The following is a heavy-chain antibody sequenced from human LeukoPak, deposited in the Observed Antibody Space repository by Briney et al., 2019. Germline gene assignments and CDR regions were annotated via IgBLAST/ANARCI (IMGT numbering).Heavy chain of an antibody. Sequence: SETLSLTCAVYGGSFSGYYWSWIRQPPGKGLEWIGEINHSGSTYYNPSLKSRVTISVDTSKNQFSLKLSSVTAADTAVYYCARSLLWQNNWFDPWGQGTLVTVSS. CDR1: GGSFSGYY. J-gene: IGHJ5*02. V-gene: IGHV4-34*01. CDR2: INHSGST. CDR3: ARSLLWQNNWFDP. D-gene: IGHD3-10*01.